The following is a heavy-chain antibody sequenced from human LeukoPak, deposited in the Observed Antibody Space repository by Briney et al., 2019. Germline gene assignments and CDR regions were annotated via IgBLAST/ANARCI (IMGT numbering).Heavy chain of an antibody. CDR3: AKARSLAAVDY. CDR1: GFTFSSYG. V-gene: IGHV3-33*06. CDR2: IWYDGSNK. Sequence: GGSLRLSCAASGFTFSSYGMHWVRQAPGKGLEWVAVIWYDGSNKYYADSVKGRLTISRDNSKNTLYLQMNSLRAEDTAVYYCAKARSLAAVDYWGQGTLVTVSS. D-gene: IGHD6-6*01. J-gene: IGHJ4*02.